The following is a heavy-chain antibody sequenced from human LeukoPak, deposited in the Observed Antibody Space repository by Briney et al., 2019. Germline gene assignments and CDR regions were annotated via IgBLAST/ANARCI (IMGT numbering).Heavy chain of an antibody. CDR1: GFTFSNYG. Sequence: GGSLRLSCVASGFTFSNYGMTWVRQAPGKGLEWVSVISSGGDNTFYADSVKGRFTISRDNSKNTFYLQMDSLRDEDTALYYCAKAGGGSGYNPLGYWGQGTLVTVSS. CDR3: AKAGGGSGYNPLGY. D-gene: IGHD5-24*01. V-gene: IGHV3-23*01. J-gene: IGHJ4*02. CDR2: ISSGGDNT.